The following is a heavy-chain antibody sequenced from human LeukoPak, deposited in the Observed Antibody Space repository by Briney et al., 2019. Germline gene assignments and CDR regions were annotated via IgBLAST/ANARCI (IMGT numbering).Heavy chain of an antibody. V-gene: IGHV3-30*19. D-gene: IGHD6-19*01. Sequence: GGSLRLSCAASGFTFSTYAMHWVSQAPGKGLEWVAIISYDGSDKYYADSVKGRLTISRDNSKSTLYLQMISLRTEDTAVYYCARADGSVAGPPSGHWGQGTLVTVSS. CDR2: ISYDGSDK. CDR3: ARADGSVAGPPSGH. CDR1: GFTFSTYA. J-gene: IGHJ4*02.